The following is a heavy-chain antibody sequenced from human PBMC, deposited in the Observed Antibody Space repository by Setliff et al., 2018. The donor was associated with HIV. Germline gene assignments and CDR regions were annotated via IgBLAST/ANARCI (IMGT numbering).Heavy chain of an antibody. D-gene: IGHD2-21*01. CDR2: FHATGVT. CDR1: GGSLNGYS. V-gene: IGHV4-4*07. Sequence: KASETLSLTCTVSGGSLNGYSWSWIWQAAGEGLEWVGRFHATGVTNYSPSLKSRVSMSIDKSKSQFSLKLTSMTAADTAVYYCARGAGCLGNDCDAYFGPWGQGILVTVSS. CDR3: ARGAGCLGNDCDAYFGP. J-gene: IGHJ5*02.